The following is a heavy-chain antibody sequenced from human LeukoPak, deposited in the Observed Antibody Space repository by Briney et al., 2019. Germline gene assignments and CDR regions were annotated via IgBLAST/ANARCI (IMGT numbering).Heavy chain of an antibody. D-gene: IGHD3-3*01. CDR1: GFTFSRYD. CDR2: IGTVGDP. CDR3: ARGFLCYAFDI. V-gene: IGHV3-13*05. J-gene: IGHJ3*02. Sequence: GGSLRLSCAASGFTFSRYDMHWVRQATGKGLEWVSAIGTVGDPYYPGSVKGRFTISRENAKNSLYLQMNSLRAGDTAVCYCARGFLCYAFDIWGQGTMVTVSS.